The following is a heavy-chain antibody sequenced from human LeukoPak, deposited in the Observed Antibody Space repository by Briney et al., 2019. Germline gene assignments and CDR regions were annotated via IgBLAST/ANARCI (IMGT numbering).Heavy chain of an antibody. Sequence: GGSLRLSCAASGFTFRSYGMQWVRQAPGKGLEWVGRLRNKASSYTTEYAASVKGRFTISRDDSKNSLYLQMNSLKTEDTAVYFCVRAGIVTTPYFFDYWGQGTLVTVSS. D-gene: IGHD5-12*01. CDR3: VRAGIVTTPYFFDY. CDR2: LRNKASSYTT. J-gene: IGHJ4*02. V-gene: IGHV3-72*01. CDR1: GFTFRSYG.